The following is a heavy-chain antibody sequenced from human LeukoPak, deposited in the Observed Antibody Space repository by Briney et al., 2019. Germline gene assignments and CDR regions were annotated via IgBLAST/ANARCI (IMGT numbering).Heavy chain of an antibody. CDR3: AKAGGVAATRYYFDY. J-gene: IGHJ4*02. Sequence: GRSLRLSCAASGFMFSSHGMHWVRQAPGKGLEWVTVISYDGSNTYYADSVKGRFTISRDSSKNTLSLQMNSLRPEDTAVYYCAKAGGVAATRYYFDYWGQGTLVTVSS. CDR2: ISYDGSNT. CDR1: GFMFSSHG. D-gene: IGHD2-15*01. V-gene: IGHV3-30*18.